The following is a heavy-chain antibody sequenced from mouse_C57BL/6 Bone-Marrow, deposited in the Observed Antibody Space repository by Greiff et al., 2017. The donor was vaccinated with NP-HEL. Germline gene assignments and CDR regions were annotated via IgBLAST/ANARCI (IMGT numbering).Heavy chain of an antibody. J-gene: IGHJ3*01. V-gene: IGHV1-75*01. Sequence: VQLQQSGPELVKPGASVKISCKASGYTFTDYYINWVKQRPGQGLEWIGWIFPGSGSTYYNEKFKGKATLTVDKSSSTAYMLLSSLTSEDSSVYFCARFDDYSNSAWFAYWGQGTLVTVSA. D-gene: IGHD2-5*01. CDR3: ARFDDYSNSAWFAY. CDR1: GYTFTDYY. CDR2: IFPGSGST.